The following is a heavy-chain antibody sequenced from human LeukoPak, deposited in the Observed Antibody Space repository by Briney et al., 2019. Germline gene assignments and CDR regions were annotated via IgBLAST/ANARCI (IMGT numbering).Heavy chain of an antibody. J-gene: IGHJ5*02. D-gene: IGHD6-6*01. Sequence: ASVKVSCKASGYTFTSYDINWVRQATGQGLEWMGWMNPNSGNTGYVQKFQGRVTITRNTSISTAYMELSSLRSEDTAVYYCARDRVGVEAARNYNWFDPWGQGTLVTVSS. CDR3: ARDRVGVEAARNYNWFDP. CDR1: GYTFTSYD. V-gene: IGHV1-8*03. CDR2: MNPNSGNT.